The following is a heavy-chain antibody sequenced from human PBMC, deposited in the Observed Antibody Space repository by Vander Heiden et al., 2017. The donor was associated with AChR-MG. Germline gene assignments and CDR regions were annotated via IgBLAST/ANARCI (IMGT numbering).Heavy chain of an antibody. J-gene: IGHJ4*02. CDR3: AKVAGVTFDY. D-gene: IGHD2-21*02. V-gene: IGHV3-30*18. CDR1: GFTVSSYG. Sequence: QVQLVESGGGVVQPGRSLRLSCAASGFTVSSYGMHWVRQAPGKWLEWVAGISYDGSNKYYADSVKGRFTISRDNSKNTLYLQMNSLRAEDTAVYYCAKVAGVTFDYWGQGTLVTVSS. CDR2: ISYDGSNK.